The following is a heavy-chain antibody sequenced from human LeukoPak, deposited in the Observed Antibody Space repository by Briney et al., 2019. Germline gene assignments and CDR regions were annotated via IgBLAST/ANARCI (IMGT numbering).Heavy chain of an antibody. CDR1: VYTFTGCY. J-gene: IGHJ4*02. Sequence: GASVKVSCKASVYTFTGCYLHWVRQAPGQGLEWMGWINPNSGGTNYAQKFQGKVTMTRDTSISTAYMELSRLRSDDTAVYYCAPSYTYYFDHWVQGTLVTVSS. CDR3: APSYTYYFDH. V-gene: IGHV1-2*02. D-gene: IGHD2-2*02. CDR2: INPNSGGT.